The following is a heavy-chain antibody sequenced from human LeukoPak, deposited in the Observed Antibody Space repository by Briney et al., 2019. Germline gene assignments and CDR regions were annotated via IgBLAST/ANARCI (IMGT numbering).Heavy chain of an antibody. Sequence: SETLSLTCAVYGGSFSGYYWSWIRQPPGKGLEWIGEINHSGSTNYNPSLKSRVTVSVDTSKIQFSLKLSSVTAADTAVYYCARCSIDNSGYWHGYYYYMDVWGKGTTVTVSS. V-gene: IGHV4-34*01. CDR2: INHSGST. D-gene: IGHD3-22*01. CDR3: ARCSIDNSGYWHGYYYYMDV. CDR1: GGSFSGYY. J-gene: IGHJ6*03.